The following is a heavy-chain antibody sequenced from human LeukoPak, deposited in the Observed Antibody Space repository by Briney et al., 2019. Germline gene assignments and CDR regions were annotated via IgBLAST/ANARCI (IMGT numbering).Heavy chain of an antibody. D-gene: IGHD2-15*01. V-gene: IGHV4-39*01. CDR3: ARVFSLVAAAYQEYYFDY. J-gene: IGHJ4*02. CDR1: GGSISSSSYY. CDR2: IYYSGST. Sequence: SETLSLTCTVPGGSISSSSYYWGWIRQPPGKGLEWIGSIYYSGSTYYNPSLKSRVTISVDTSKNQFSLKLSSVTAADTAVYYCARVFSLVAAAYQEYYFDYWGQGTLVTVSS.